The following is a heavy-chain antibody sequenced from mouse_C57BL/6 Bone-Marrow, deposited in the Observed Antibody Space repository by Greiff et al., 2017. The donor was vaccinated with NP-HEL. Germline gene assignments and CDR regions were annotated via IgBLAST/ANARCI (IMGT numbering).Heavy chain of an antibody. J-gene: IGHJ2*01. CDR3: GNGNY. D-gene: IGHD2-1*01. CDR1: GYTFTDYY. CDR2: INPNNGGT. Sequence: EVQLQQSGPELVKPGASVKISCKASGYTFTDYYMNWVKQSHGQSLEWIGDINPNNGGTSYNQKFKGKATLTVDKSSSTAYMELRSLTSEDSAVYYCGNGNYWGQGTTLTVSS. V-gene: IGHV1-26*01.